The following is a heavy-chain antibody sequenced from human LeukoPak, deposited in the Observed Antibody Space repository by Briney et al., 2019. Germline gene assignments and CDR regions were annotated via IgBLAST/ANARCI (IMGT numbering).Heavy chain of an antibody. Sequence: ASVKVPCKVSGYTLTELSMHWVRQAPGKGLEWMGGFDPEDGETIYAQKFQGRVTMTEDTSTDTAYMELSSLRSEDTAVYYCATDLEYYDFWSGFNYWGQGTLVTVSS. D-gene: IGHD3-3*01. CDR3: ATDLEYYDFWSGFNY. V-gene: IGHV1-24*01. J-gene: IGHJ4*02. CDR2: FDPEDGET. CDR1: GYTLTELS.